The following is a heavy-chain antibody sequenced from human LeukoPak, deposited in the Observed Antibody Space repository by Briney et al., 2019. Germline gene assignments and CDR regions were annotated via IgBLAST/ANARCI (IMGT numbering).Heavy chain of an antibody. D-gene: IGHD3-22*01. CDR1: GYTFTSYY. J-gene: IGHJ4*02. V-gene: IGHV1-24*01. CDR2: FDPEDGET. Sequence: ASVKVSCKASGYTFTSYYMHWVRQAPGKGLEWMGGFDPEDGETIYAQKFQGRVTMTEDTSTDTAYMELSSLRSEDTAVYYCATVSYDSSGYPYYFDYWGQGTLVTVSS. CDR3: ATVSYDSSGYPYYFDY.